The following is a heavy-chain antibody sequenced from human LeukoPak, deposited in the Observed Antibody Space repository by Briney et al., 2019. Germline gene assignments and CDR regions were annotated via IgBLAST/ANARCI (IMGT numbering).Heavy chain of an antibody. Sequence: SVKVSCKASGGTFSSYAISWVRQAPGQGLEWMGRIIPILGIANYAQKFQGRVTITADKSTSTAYMKLSSLRSEDTAVYYCARGSKLVGVVVRSYYYYGMDVWGQGTTVTVSS. J-gene: IGHJ6*02. CDR3: ARGSKLVGVVVRSYYYYGMDV. D-gene: IGHD3-3*01. CDR2: IIPILGIA. CDR1: GGTFSSYA. V-gene: IGHV1-69*04.